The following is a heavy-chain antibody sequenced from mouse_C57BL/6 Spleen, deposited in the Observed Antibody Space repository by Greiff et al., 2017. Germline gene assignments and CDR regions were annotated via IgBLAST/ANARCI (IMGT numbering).Heavy chain of an antibody. Sequence: EVQLQQSGPELVKPGASVKLSCKASGYTFTDYYMNWVKQSPGKSLEWIGDINPNNGGTSYNQKFKGKTTLTVDNSSSTAYMELRTLTSEDSAVYYCARFGTPAYFDYWGQGTTLTVSS. D-gene: IGHD3-1*01. CDR2: INPNNGGT. CDR3: ARFGTPAYFDY. J-gene: IGHJ2*01. V-gene: IGHV1-26*01. CDR1: GYTFTDYY.